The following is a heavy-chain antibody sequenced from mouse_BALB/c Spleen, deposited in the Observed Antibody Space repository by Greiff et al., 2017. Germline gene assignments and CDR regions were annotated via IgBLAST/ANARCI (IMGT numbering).Heavy chain of an antibody. Sequence: VQLVESGPGLVQPSQSLSITCTVSGFSLTSYGVHWVRQSPGKGLEWLGVIWSGGSTDYNAAFISRLSISKDNSKSQVFFKMNSLQANDTAIYYCARGNYYGNPYYAMDYWGQGTSVTVSS. V-gene: IGHV2-2*02. CDR1: GFSLTSYG. CDR2: IWSGGST. D-gene: IGHD2-1*01. J-gene: IGHJ4*01. CDR3: ARGNYYGNPYYAMDY.